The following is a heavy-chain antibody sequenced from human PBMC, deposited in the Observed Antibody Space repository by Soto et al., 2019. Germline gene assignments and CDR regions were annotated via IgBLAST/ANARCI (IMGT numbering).Heavy chain of an antibody. CDR3: ARIPQYSSSPGSPFYYYYYGMDV. CDR2: IDWDDDK. D-gene: IGHD6-6*01. J-gene: IGHJ6*02. Sequence: SGPTLVKPTQTLTLTCTFSGFSLSTSGMCVSWIRQPPGKALEWLALIDWDDDKYYSTSLKTRLTISKDTSKNQVVLTMTNMDPVDTATYYCARIPQYSSSPGSPFYYYYYGMDVWGQGTTVTVSS. V-gene: IGHV2-70*01. CDR1: GFSLSTSGMC.